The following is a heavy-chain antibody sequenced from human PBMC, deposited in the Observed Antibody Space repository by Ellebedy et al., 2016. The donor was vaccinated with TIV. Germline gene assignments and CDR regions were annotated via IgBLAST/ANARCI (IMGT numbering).Heavy chain of an antibody. CDR1: GFTFSSYA. Sequence: GESLKISCAASGFTFSSYAMRWVRQAPGKGLEWVSAVTGSGYNTYYADSVKGRITISRDNSKNTLYLQMNSLRAEDKTVYYWARGYSDHKDVDAFDIWGQGTMVTVSS. D-gene: IGHD5-18*01. CDR3: ARGYSDHKDVDAFDI. V-gene: IGHV3-23*01. J-gene: IGHJ3*02. CDR2: VTGSGYNT.